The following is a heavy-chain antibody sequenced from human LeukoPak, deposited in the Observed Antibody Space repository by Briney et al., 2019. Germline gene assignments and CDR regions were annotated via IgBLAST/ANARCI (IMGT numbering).Heavy chain of an antibody. CDR3: ARNSAGKSGYYFDY. V-gene: IGHV3-21*01. Sequence: GGSLRLSCAASGFTFSSYSMNWVRQAPGKGLEWVSSISSSSSYIYYADSVKGRFTISRDNAKNSLYLQTNSLRAEDTAVYYCARNSAGKSGYYFDYWGQGTLVTVSS. D-gene: IGHD6-13*01. CDR1: GFTFSSYS. J-gene: IGHJ4*02. CDR2: ISSSSSYI.